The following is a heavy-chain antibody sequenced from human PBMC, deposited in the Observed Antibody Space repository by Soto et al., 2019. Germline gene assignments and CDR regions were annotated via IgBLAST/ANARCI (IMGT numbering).Heavy chain of an antibody. V-gene: IGHV3-33*01. CDR2: IWYDGSNK. CDR3: ARVAHDYGDYYFDY. Sequence: GGSLRLSCAASGFTFSSYGMHWVRQAPGKGLEWVAVIWYDGSNKYYADSVKGRFTISRDNSKNTLYLQMNSLRAEDTAVYYCARVAHDYGDYYFDYWGQGTLVTVS. CDR1: GFTFSSYG. D-gene: IGHD4-17*01. J-gene: IGHJ4*02.